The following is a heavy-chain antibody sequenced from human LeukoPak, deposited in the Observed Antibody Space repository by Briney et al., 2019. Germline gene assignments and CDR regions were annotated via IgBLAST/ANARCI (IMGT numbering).Heavy chain of an antibody. J-gene: IGHJ1*01. Sequence: GGSLRLSCAASGFTFSTYVMSWVRQAPGKGLQWVSAISGSGGSTYYIDSVKGRFTISRDNSKNTLYLQMNSLRAEDTAVYYCAKDPTDTSSWYIVEYFQHWGQGTLVTVSS. CDR1: GFTFSTYV. CDR3: AKDPTDTSSWYIVEYFQH. V-gene: IGHV3-23*01. CDR2: ISGSGGST. D-gene: IGHD6-13*01.